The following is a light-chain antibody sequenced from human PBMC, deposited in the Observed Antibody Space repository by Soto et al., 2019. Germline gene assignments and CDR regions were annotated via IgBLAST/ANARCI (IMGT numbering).Light chain of an antibody. Sequence: QSALTQPASVSGSPGQSITISCTGTSSDVGDYNYVSWYQQHPGKAPKLMIYEVSNRPSGVSNRFSGSKSGNTASLTISGLQAEDEADYYCSSYIGSSTPVVFGGGTKVTVL. V-gene: IGLV2-14*01. J-gene: IGLJ2*01. CDR1: SSDVGDYNY. CDR3: SSYIGSSTPVV. CDR2: EVS.